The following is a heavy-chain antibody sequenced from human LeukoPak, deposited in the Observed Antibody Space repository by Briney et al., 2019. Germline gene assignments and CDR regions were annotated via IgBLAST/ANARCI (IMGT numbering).Heavy chain of an antibody. CDR1: GGSISSYY. V-gene: IGHV4-59*08. D-gene: IGHD3-10*01. Sequence: SETLSLTCTVSGGSISSYYWSWIRQPPGKGLEWIGYIYYSGNTNYNPSLKSRVTISVDTSKNQFSLKLSSVTAADTAVYYCARFDRRITMVRGVITDWGQGTLVTVSS. CDR3: ARFDRRITMVRGVITD. CDR2: IYYSGNT. J-gene: IGHJ4*02.